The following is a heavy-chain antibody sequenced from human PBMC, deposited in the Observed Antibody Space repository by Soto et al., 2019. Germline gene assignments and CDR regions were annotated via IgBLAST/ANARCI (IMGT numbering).Heavy chain of an antibody. J-gene: IGHJ4*02. V-gene: IGHV3-74*01. D-gene: IGHD2-21*02. Sequence: EVQLVESGGGLVQPGGSLGLSCAASGFTFSSYWMHWVRQAPGKGLVWVSRINSDGSSTSYADSVKGRFTISRDNAKNTLYLQMNSLRAEDTAVYYCARPRPYCGGDCPDSWGQGTLVTVSS. CDR1: GFTFSSYW. CDR2: INSDGSST. CDR3: ARPRPYCGGDCPDS.